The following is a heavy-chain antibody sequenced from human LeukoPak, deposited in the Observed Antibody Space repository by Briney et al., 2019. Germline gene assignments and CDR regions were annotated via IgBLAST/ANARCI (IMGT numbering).Heavy chain of an antibody. J-gene: IGHJ4*02. D-gene: IGHD3-10*01. CDR3: AREKDYYGSGSYLGF. Sequence: GGSLRLSCAASGFTFSSYEMNWVRQAPGKGLEWVSYISSSGSTIYYADSVKGRFTISRDNAKNSLYLQMNSLRAEDTAVYYCAREKDYYGSGSYLGFWGQGTLVTVSS. CDR2: ISSSGSTI. CDR1: GFTFSSYE. V-gene: IGHV3-48*03.